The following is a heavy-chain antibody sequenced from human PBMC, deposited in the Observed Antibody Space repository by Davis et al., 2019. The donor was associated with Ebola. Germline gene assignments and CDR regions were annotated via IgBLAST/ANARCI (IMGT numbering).Heavy chain of an antibody. D-gene: IGHD6-13*01. CDR1: GYTFTSYA. CDR2: INAGNGNT. V-gene: IGHV1-3*01. CDR3: ARGPMGQQQLVRKTHNNWFDP. J-gene: IGHJ5*02. Sequence: ASVKVSCKASGYTFTSYAMHWVRQAPGQRLEWMGWINAGNGNTKYSQKFQGRVTITRDTSASTAYMELSSLRSEDTAVYYCARGPMGQQQLVRKTHNNWFDPWGQGTLVTVSS.